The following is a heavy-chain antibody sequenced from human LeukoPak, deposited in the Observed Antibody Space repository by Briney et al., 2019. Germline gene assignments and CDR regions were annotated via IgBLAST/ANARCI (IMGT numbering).Heavy chain of an antibody. CDR1: GGSISSGGYY. Sequence: SQTLSLTCTVSGGSISSGGYYWSWIRQHPGTGLEWIGYIYYSGSTYYNPSLKSRVTISVDTSKNQFSLKLSSVTAADTAVYYCARSRREATVVSLDYWGQGTLATVSS. CDR2: IYYSGST. V-gene: IGHV4-31*03. D-gene: IGHD4-23*01. J-gene: IGHJ4*02. CDR3: ARSRREATVVSLDY.